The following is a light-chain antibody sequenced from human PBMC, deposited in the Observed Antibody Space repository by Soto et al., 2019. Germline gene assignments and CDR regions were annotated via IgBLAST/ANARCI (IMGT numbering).Light chain of an antibody. V-gene: IGKV3-11*01. Sequence: EMVLTQSPAPLSLSPGERATLSCRASQSVSSYLAWYQQKPGQAPRLLIYDASNRATGIPARFSGSGSATDFTLTISSLGPEDVAVDDCQQRSNWAITFGQGTRLEIK. CDR1: QSVSSY. J-gene: IGKJ5*01. CDR3: QQRSNWAIT. CDR2: DAS.